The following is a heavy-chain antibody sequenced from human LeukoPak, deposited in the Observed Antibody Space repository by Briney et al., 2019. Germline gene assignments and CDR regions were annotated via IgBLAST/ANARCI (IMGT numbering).Heavy chain of an antibody. J-gene: IGHJ5*02. Sequence: SETLSLTCTVSGGSISSYYWSWIRQPPGKGLEWIGEINHSGSTNYNPSLKSRVTISVDTSKNQFSLKLSSVTAADTAVYYCATRYSSSWYWFDPWGQGTLVTVSS. D-gene: IGHD6-13*01. CDR1: GGSISSYY. CDR2: INHSGST. V-gene: IGHV4-34*01. CDR3: ATRYSSSWYWFDP.